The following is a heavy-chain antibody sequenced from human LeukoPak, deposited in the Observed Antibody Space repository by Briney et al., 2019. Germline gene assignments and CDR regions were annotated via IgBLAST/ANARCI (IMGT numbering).Heavy chain of an antibody. D-gene: IGHD3-10*01. J-gene: IGHJ6*02. CDR2: ISSSSSTI. V-gene: IGHV3-48*01. CDR3: AKGLYYYGSGSYPDPLEYYYYGMDV. CDR1: GFTFSSYW. Sequence: GGSLRLSCAASGFTFSSYWMHWVRQAPGKGLEWVSYISSSSSTIYYADSVKGRFTISRDNSKNTLYLQMNSLRAEDTAVYYCAKGLYYYGSGSYPDPLEYYYYGMDVWGQGTTVTVSS.